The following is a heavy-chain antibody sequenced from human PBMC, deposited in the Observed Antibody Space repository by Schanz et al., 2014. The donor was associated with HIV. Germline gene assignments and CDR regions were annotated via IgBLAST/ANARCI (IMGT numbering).Heavy chain of an antibody. CDR1: GFTFSSYS. Sequence: EVQLLESGGDLVQPGESLRLSCAASGFTFSSYSMNWVRQAPGKGLEWIAHISLSSGTKYNADSVKGRFTISRDNAKASVYLQMNSLRDEDTAVYYCAREDHYDDGTYYQGAFDIWGQGTMVTVSS. V-gene: IGHV3-48*02. J-gene: IGHJ3*02. D-gene: IGHD3-22*01. CDR3: AREDHYDDGTYYQGAFDI. CDR2: ISLSSGTK.